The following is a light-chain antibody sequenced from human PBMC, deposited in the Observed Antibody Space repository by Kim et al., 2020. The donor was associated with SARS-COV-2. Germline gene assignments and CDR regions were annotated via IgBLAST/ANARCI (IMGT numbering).Light chain of an antibody. CDR2: GNN. CDR1: RSNVGAGYD. V-gene: IGLV1-40*01. J-gene: IGLJ1*01. CDR3: QSYDSSLSAYV. Sequence: RVTISCTGSRSNVGAGYDVHWYQQLPGTAPKLVIYGNNNRPSGVPDRFSGSKSGTSASLAITGLQAEDEADYYCQSYDSSLSAYVFGTGTKVTVL.